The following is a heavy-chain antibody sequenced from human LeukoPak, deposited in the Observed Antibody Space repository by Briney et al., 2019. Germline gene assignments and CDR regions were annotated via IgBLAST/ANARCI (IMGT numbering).Heavy chain of an antibody. D-gene: IGHD3-16*02. CDR3: ARFGGGLSPLKGSYRGY. CDR2: ISYDGSNK. J-gene: IGHJ4*02. V-gene: IGHV3-30*04. CDR1: GFTFSSYA. Sequence: PGGSLRLSCAASGFTFSSYAMHWVRQAPGKGLEWVAVISYDGSNKYYADSVKGRFTISRDNSKNTLYLQMNSLRAEDTAVYYCARFGGGLSPLKGSYRGYWGQGTLVTVSS.